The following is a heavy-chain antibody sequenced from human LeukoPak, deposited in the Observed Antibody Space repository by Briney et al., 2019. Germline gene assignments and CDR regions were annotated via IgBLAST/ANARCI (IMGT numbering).Heavy chain of an antibody. V-gene: IGHV3-23*01. Sequence: PGGSLRLSCAASGFTFSSYAMSWVRQAPGKGLEWVSAISGSGGSTYYADSVKGRFTISRDNSKNMLYLQMNSLRAEDTAVYYCAKAREYSSGWYYWGQGTLVTVSS. CDR1: GFTFSSYA. CDR3: AKAREYSSGWYY. J-gene: IGHJ4*02. CDR2: ISGSGGST. D-gene: IGHD6-19*01.